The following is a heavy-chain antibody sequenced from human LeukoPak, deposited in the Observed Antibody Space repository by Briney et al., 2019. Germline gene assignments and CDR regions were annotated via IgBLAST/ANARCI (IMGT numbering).Heavy chain of an antibody. CDR1: GFTFSNYA. Sequence: PGGSLRLSCAASGFTFSNYAMNWVRQAPGKGPEWVSHISGSGGSTYYADSVKGRFTISRDNSKNTLYVQMNSLRAEDTAVYYCAKVPKGGYFDYWGQGTLVTVSS. J-gene: IGHJ4*02. V-gene: IGHV3-23*01. CDR2: ISGSGGST. CDR3: AKVPKGGYFDY.